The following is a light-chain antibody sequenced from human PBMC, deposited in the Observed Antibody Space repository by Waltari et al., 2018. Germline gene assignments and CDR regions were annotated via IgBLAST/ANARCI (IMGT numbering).Light chain of an antibody. CDR2: GAS. J-gene: IGKJ2*01. Sequence: DIQLTQSPSSLSASLGDRVTITCRASQNIDTFLNWYQQRPGKAPKVLIYGASSLQTGVPSRFSGSGSGTQFTLTIRSLQPDDFATYYCQQSHTMLYTFGQGTKLEIK. V-gene: IGKV1-39*01. CDR1: QNIDTF. CDR3: QQSHTMLYT.